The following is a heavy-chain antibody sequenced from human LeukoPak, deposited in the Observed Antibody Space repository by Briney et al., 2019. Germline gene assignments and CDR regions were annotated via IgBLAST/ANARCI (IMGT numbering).Heavy chain of an antibody. D-gene: IGHD3-3*01. J-gene: IGHJ4*02. CDR1: GFTFSSYW. CDR2: ISPDGSTT. Sequence: GGSLRLSCAASGFTFSSYWMHWVRQAPGKGLVWVSRISPDGSTTGHADSVKGRFTTSRDNARNTLFLQMNSLRAEDTAVYYCTRDFDFSSAIWGQGTLVTVSS. V-gene: IGHV3-74*01. CDR3: TRDFDFSSAI.